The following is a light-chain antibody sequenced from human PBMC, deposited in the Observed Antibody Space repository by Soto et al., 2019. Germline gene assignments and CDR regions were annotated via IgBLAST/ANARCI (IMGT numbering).Light chain of an antibody. CDR3: QHYGSSPPVN. J-gene: IGKJ5*01. CDR1: QSVSISY. Sequence: EIVLRQSPDRLSVAPGERAALACSGIQSVSISYLTWYQQRPGHPPRLLIYGASSRAPDIPDRSSGSGSRPALHLTISTLAPEDFAVYYCQHYGSSPPVNLGPGTRLEI. V-gene: IGKV3-20*01. CDR2: GAS.